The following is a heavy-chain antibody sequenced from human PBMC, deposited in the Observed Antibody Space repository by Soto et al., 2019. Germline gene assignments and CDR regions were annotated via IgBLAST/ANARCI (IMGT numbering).Heavy chain of an antibody. V-gene: IGHV5-51*01. J-gene: IGHJ5*02. CDR1: GYSFTSYW. CDR2: IYPGDSDT. Sequence: RESLKISSKGSGYSFTSYWIGWVRQMPGKSLEWMGIIYPGDSDTRYSPSFQGQVTISADKSISTAYLQWSSLKASDTAMYYCARGLSYSSGWPNWFDPWGQGTLVIGSS. CDR3: ARGLSYSSGWPNWFDP. D-gene: IGHD6-19*01.